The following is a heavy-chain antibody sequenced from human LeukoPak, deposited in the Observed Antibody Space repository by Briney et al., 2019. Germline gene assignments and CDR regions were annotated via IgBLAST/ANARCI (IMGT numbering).Heavy chain of an antibody. J-gene: IGHJ4*02. CDR1: GFTFTSYG. D-gene: IGHD5-24*01. CDR2: ISAYNGNT. Sequence: WASVKVSCKASGFTFTSYGISWVRQAPGQGLEWMGWISAYNGNTNYAQKLQGRVTMTTDTSTSTAYMELRSLRSDDTAVYYCARDSRRRWIQSRDYWGQGTLVTVSS. V-gene: IGHV1-18*01. CDR3: ARDSRRRWIQSRDY.